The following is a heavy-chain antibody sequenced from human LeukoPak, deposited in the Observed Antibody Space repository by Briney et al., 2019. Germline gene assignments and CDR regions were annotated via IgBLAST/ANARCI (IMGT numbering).Heavy chain of an antibody. D-gene: IGHD3-10*01. CDR2: IKQDGSEK. CDR3: AKDGVVRGLGPYYFDS. J-gene: IGHJ4*02. Sequence: GGSLRLSCAASGFTFSSYAMSWVRQAPGKGLEWVANIKQDGSEKYYVDSVKGRFTISRDISKNTVYLQMNSLKAEDTAVYYCAKDGVVRGLGPYYFDSWGQGSLVTVSS. V-gene: IGHV3-7*03. CDR1: GFTFSSYA.